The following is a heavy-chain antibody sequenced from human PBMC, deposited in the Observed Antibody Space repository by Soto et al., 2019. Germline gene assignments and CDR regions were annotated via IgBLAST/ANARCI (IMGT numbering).Heavy chain of an antibody. V-gene: IGHV3-23*01. J-gene: IGHJ6*03. Sequence: GGSLRLSCAASGFTFSSYAMSWVRQAPGKGLEWVSAISGSGGSTYYADSVKGRFTISRDNSKNTLYLQMNSLRAEDTAVYYCAGKGGEDYYYYMDVWGKGTTVTVSS. CDR3: AGKGGEDYYYYMDV. D-gene: IGHD2-15*01. CDR2: ISGSGGST. CDR1: GFTFSSYA.